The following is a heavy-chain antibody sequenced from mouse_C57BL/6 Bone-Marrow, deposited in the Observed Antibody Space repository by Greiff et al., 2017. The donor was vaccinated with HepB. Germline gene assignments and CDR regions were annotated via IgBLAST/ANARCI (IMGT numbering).Heavy chain of an antibody. J-gene: IGHJ3*01. CDR1: GFTFSNYW. Sequence: EVKLMESGGGLVQPGGSMKLSCVASGFTFSNYWMNWVRQSPEKGLEWVAQIRLKSDNYATHYAESVKGRFTISRDDSKSSVYLQMNNLRAEDTGIYYCTMVTSSAWFAYWGQGTLVTVSA. V-gene: IGHV6-3*01. D-gene: IGHD2-2*01. CDR3: TMVTSSAWFAY. CDR2: IRLKSDNYAT.